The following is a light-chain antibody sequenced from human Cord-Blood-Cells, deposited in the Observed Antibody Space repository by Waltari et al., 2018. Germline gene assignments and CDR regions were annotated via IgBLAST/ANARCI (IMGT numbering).Light chain of an antibody. Sequence: QSALTQPASVSGSPGQSITISCTGTSSDVGGYNYVSWYQQHPGKAPKLMIYDVSNRPYGVSNRFSGSNSGNTASLTISGLQAEDEADYYCSSYTSSSTYVFGTGTKVTVL. CDR3: SSYTSSSTYV. CDR1: SSDVGGYNY. J-gene: IGLJ1*01. CDR2: DVS. V-gene: IGLV2-14*01.